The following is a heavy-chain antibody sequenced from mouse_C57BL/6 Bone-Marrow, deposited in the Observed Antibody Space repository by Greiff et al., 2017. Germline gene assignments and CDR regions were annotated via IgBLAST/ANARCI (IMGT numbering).Heavy chain of an antibody. CDR1: GFTFSNYW. Sequence: EVQLQQSGGGLVQPGGSMKLSCVASGFTFSNYWMNWVRQSPEKGLEWVAQIRLKSDNYATHYAESVKGRFTISRDDSKSSVYLQMNNLRAEDTGIYYCTGPPYWYFDVWGTGTTVTVSS. CDR3: TGPPYWYFDV. V-gene: IGHV6-3*01. CDR2: IRLKSDNYAT. J-gene: IGHJ1*03.